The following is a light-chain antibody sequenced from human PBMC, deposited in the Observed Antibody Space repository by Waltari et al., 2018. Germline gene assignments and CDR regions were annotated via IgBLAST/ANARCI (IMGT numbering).Light chain of an antibody. Sequence: DAVMTQSPLSLPVTLGQPASISCRSSQSLVHSDGNTYLNWFHQRPGQSPRRLISKVSNRDSGVPERFSGSGSGTDFTLKISRVEAEDVGVYYCMQGTHWPYTFGQGTKVEIK. J-gene: IGKJ2*01. V-gene: IGKV2-30*02. CDR2: KVS. CDR1: QSLVHSDGNTY. CDR3: MQGTHWPYT.